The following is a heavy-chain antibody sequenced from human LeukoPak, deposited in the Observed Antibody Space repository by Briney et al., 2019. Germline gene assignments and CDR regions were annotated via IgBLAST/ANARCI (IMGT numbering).Heavy chain of an antibody. V-gene: IGHV3-15*01. J-gene: IGHJ3*02. CDR2: IRSKTDGGTT. Sequence: GGYLRLSCAASGFTFSNAWMSWVRQAPGKGLEWVGRIRSKTDGGTTDYAAPVRGRFTISRDDSKNTLYLQMNSLKTGDTAVYYCTTPNYDDAFDIWGQGTMVTVSS. CDR3: TTPNYDDAFDI. D-gene: IGHD1-7*01. CDR1: GFTFSNAW.